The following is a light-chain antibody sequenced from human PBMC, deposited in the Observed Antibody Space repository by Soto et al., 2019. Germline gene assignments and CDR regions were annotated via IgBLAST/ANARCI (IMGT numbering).Light chain of an antibody. V-gene: IGLV2-11*01. CDR2: GVN. J-gene: IGLJ2*01. CDR3: CSYAGSFTWL. Sequence: QSVLTQPRSVSGSPGQSVTISCTGTSSNVGGYNYISWFQQHPGKAPKLMIYGVNERPSGVPDRFFGSKSDNTASLTISGLQDEDEADYYCCSYAGSFTWLFGGGTQLTVL. CDR1: SSNVGGYNY.